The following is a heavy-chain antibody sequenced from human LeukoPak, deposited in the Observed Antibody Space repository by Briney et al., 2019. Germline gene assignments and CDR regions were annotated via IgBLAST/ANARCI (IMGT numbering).Heavy chain of an antibody. Sequence: GASVKVSCKASGYTFTSYGISWLRQAPGQGLEWMGWISAYNGNTNYAQKLQGRVTMTTDTSTSTAYMELRSLRSDDAAVYYCAIAPNYYDSSGYKIDYWGQGTLVTVSS. J-gene: IGHJ4*02. CDR1: GYTFTSYG. V-gene: IGHV1-18*01. CDR2: ISAYNGNT. CDR3: AIAPNYYDSSGYKIDY. D-gene: IGHD3-22*01.